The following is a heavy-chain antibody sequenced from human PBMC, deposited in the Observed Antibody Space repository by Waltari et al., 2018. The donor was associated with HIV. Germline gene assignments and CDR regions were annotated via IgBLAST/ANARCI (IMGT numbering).Heavy chain of an antibody. J-gene: IGHJ4*02. V-gene: IGHV3-73*01. CDR1: GFTFTGFS. Sequence: EVQLVESWGGLFQPGGSLKLSCAASGFTFTGFSMHWVRQASGNGLEWVGRIRTKANSYATAYAASVKGRFIISRDDSKNTAYLQMNNLKTEDTAVYYCTRLVAAVAGTGYWGQGTLVTVSS. D-gene: IGHD6-19*01. CDR2: IRTKANSYAT. CDR3: TRLVAAVAGTGY.